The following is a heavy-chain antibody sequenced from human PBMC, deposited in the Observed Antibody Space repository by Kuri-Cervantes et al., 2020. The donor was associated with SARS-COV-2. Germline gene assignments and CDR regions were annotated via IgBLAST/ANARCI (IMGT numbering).Heavy chain of an antibody. CDR2: IWYDGSNK. D-gene: IGHD6-6*01. J-gene: IGHJ6*02. CDR3: ARGPLKEYSSLGGYGMDV. Sequence: LSLTCAASGFTFSSYGMHWVRQAPGKGLEWVAVIWYDGSNKYYADSVKGRFTISRDNSKNTLYLQMNSLRAEDTAVYYCARGPLKEYSSLGGYGMDVWGQGTTVTVSS. CDR1: GFTFSSYG. V-gene: IGHV3-33*01.